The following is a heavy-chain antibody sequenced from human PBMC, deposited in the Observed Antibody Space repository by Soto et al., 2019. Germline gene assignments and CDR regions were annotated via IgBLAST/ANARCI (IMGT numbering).Heavy chain of an antibody. D-gene: IGHD5-18*01. Sequence: ASVKVSCKASGYTFTGYYMHWVRQAPGQGLEWMGWINPNSGGTSYAQKFQGRVTMTRNTSISTAYMELSSLRSEDTAVYYCARCRYRGGYYYYYMDVWGKGATVTVSS. V-gene: IGHV1-2*02. CDR2: INPNSGGT. CDR1: GYTFTGYY. CDR3: ARCRYRGGYYYYYMDV. J-gene: IGHJ6*03.